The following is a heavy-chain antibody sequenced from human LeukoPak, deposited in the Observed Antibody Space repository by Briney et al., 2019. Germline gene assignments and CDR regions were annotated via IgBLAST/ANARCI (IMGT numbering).Heavy chain of an antibody. D-gene: IGHD6-6*01. Sequence: ASVKVSCKASGYTFTSYDMNWVREATGQGLEWMGWMNPNSGNTGYAQKFQGRVTITRNTSISTAYMELSSLRSEDTAVYYCARGGPKGAPIATRYFDYWGQGTLVTVSS. J-gene: IGHJ4*02. CDR2: MNPNSGNT. CDR3: ARGGPKGAPIATRYFDY. CDR1: GYTFTSYD. V-gene: IGHV1-8*03.